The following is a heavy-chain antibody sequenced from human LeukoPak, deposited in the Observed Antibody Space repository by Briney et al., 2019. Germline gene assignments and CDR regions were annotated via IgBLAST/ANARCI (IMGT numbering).Heavy chain of an antibody. CDR3: ARGLGKNDAFDI. CDR2: MNPNSGGT. D-gene: IGHD3-10*01. J-gene: IGHJ3*02. CDR1: GYTFTSYD. Sequence: ASVKVSCKASGYTFTSYDIHWVRQATGQGLEWLGWMNPNSGGTNYAQKFQGRVTMTRDTSISTAYMELSRLRSGDTAVYYCARGLGKNDAFDIWGQGTMVTVSS. V-gene: IGHV1-2*02.